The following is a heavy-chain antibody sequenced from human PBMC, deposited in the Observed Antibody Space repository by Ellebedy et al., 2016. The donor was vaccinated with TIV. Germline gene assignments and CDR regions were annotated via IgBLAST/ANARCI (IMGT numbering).Heavy chain of an antibody. J-gene: IGHJ4*02. CDR3: ARRKREGDYDYFGFDH. CDR2: INGDGTTT. CDR1: GFTFSSYW. D-gene: IGHD5-12*01. Sequence: GESLKISCAVSGFTFSSYWMQWVRQAPGKGLVWVSGINGDGTTTTYADSVKCRFTISRDNAKNTLYLQMNSLRVEDTAVYFCARRKREGDYDYFGFDHWGQGTLVTVSS. V-gene: IGHV3-74*03.